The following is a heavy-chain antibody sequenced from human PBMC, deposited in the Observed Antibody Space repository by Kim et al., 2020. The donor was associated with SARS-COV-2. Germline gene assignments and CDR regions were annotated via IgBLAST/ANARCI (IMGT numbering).Heavy chain of an antibody. CDR1: GGSISSSNYY. CDR2: IYYSGST. J-gene: IGHJ4*02. Sequence: SETLSLTCTVSGGSISSSNYYWGWIRQPPGKGLEWIGNIYYSGSTYYNPSLKSRVTISVDTSKNQFSLKLSSVTAADTAVYYCANHGDNGDYWGVISGDWGQGTLVTVSS. V-gene: IGHV4-39*01. CDR3: ANHGDNGDYWGVISGD. D-gene: IGHD4-17*01.